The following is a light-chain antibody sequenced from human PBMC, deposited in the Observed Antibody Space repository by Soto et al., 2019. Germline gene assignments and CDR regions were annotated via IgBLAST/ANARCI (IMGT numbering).Light chain of an antibody. Sequence: DIQMTQSPSSLSASVGDRITITCRTSESTSTYLNWYQQKPGKVSELLIYAATSLQSGVPSRFSGSGSGTDFTLTIGSLQPEDFATYYCQQSYSTPLTFGGGTKVEIK. CDR2: AAT. CDR3: QQSYSTPLT. J-gene: IGKJ4*01. V-gene: IGKV1-39*01. CDR1: ESTSTY.